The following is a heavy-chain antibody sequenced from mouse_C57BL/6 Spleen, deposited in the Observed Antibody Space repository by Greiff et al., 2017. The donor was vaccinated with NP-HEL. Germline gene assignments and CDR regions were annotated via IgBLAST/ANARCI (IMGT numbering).Heavy chain of an antibody. V-gene: IGHV3-6*01. CDR2: ISYDGSN. CDR3: ARELYDGPTGYFDY. D-gene: IGHD2-3*01. Sequence: EVKLMESGPGLVKPSQSLSLTCSVTGYSITSGYYWNWIRQFPGNKLEWMGYISYDGSNNYNPSLKNRISITRDTSKNQFFLKLNSVTTEDTATYYCARELYDGPTGYFDYWGQGTTLTVSS. J-gene: IGHJ2*01. CDR1: GYSITSGYY.